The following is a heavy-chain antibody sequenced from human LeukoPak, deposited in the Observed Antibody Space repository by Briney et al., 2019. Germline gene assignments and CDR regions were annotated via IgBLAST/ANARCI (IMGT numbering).Heavy chain of an antibody. Sequence: SETLSLTCAVYGGSFSGYSWSWIRQPPGKGLEWIGEISDSGSTNHNPSLKSRVTISQDTSKNQFSLKLSSVTAADTAVYYCARRDTSGYYFYWGQGTLVTVSS. CDR1: GGSFSGYS. J-gene: IGHJ4*02. V-gene: IGHV4-34*01. CDR3: ARRDTSGYYFY. CDR2: ISDSGST. D-gene: IGHD3-22*01.